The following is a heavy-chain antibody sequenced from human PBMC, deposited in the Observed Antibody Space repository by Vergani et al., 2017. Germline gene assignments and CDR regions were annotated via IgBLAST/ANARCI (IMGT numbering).Heavy chain of an antibody. J-gene: IGHJ5*02. CDR1: GGSITYGAFY. CDR2: LSTTGGA. V-gene: IGHV4-61*08. D-gene: IGHD6-13*01. CDR3: AGDTHSWQRADR. Sequence: QVQLQESGPGLVKPSETLSLTCTVSGGSITYGAFYWGWIRQSPGKGLEWIGSLSTTGGATHASHNPSLKSRVSISVDTSKSQFSLRLTSVTAADSAIYYCAGDTHSWQRADRWGQGLLVSVSS.